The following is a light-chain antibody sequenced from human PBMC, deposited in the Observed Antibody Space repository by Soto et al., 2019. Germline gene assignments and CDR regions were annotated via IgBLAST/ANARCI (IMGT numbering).Light chain of an antibody. V-gene: IGKV1-39*01. CDR2: AAS. CDR3: QQSYSTLRT. J-gene: IGKJ4*01. CDR1: QSISSY. Sequence: DIQMTQSPSSLSASVGDRVTITCRASQSISSYLNGYQQKPGKAPKLLIYAASSLQSGVPSRFSGSGSGTDFTLTNSSLQPEDFATYYCQQSYSTLRTFGGETKVEIK.